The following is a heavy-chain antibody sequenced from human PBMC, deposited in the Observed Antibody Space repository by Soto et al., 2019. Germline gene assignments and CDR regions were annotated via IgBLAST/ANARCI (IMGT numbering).Heavy chain of an antibody. CDR1: GGSISSSSYY. D-gene: IGHD5-12*01. CDR2: IYYSGST. V-gene: IGHV4-39*01. Sequence: SETLSLTCTVSGGSISSSSYYWGWIRQPPGKGLEWIGSIYYSGSTYYNPSLKSRVTISVDTSKNQFSLKLSSVTAADTAVYYCAGFIVAKITTDGYNFDYWGQGIEVTVSS. CDR3: AGFIVAKITTDGYNFDY. J-gene: IGHJ4*02.